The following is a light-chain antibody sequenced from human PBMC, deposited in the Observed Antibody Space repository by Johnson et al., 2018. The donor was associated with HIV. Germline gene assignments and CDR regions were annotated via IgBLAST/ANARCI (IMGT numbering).Light chain of an antibody. Sequence: QSVLTQPPSVSAAPGQKVTISCSGSSPNIGNNYVSWYQLLPGTAPKLLIYDNDKRPSGIPDRFSGSRSGTSATLGITGLQTGDEADYYCGAWDSGLTAGVFGTGTKVTVL. V-gene: IGLV1-51*01. CDR3: GAWDSGLTAGV. CDR2: DND. CDR1: SPNIGNNY. J-gene: IGLJ1*01.